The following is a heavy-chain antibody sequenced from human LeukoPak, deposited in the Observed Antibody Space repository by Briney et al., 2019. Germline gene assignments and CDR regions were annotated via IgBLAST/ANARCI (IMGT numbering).Heavy chain of an antibody. V-gene: IGHV4-59*01. Sequence: SETRSLTCNVSGASIIDYYWNWVRQPPGKGLEWIGYISYSGSTDYNPSLKSRVTISVDTSKNQFSLKLSSVTAADTAVYYCARSNYYYYYMDVWGKGTTVTVSS. CDR3: ARSNYYYYYMDV. CDR2: ISYSGST. J-gene: IGHJ6*03. CDR1: GASIIDYY.